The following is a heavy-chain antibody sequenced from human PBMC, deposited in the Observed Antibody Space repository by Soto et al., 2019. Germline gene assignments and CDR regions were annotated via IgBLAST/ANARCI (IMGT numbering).Heavy chain of an antibody. D-gene: IGHD5-12*01. Sequence: SETLSLTCAVYGGSFSGYYWSWIRQPPGKGLEWIGEINHSGSTNYNPSLKSRVTISVDTSKNQFSLKLSSVTAADTAVYYCARGFRGNGYAHDYYYGMDVWGQGTTVTVSS. CDR3: ARGFRGNGYAHDYYYGMDV. CDR2: INHSGST. J-gene: IGHJ6*02. CDR1: GGSFSGYY. V-gene: IGHV4-34*01.